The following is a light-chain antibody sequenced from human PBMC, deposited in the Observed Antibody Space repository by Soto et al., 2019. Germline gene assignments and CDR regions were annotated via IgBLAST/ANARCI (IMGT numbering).Light chain of an antibody. J-gene: IGLJ1*01. CDR2: EVN. Sequence: QSSLSHPTSSSGSPGQSVAISCTVTSSDVGGYNYVSWYQQHPGKAPKLMIYEVNKRPSGVPDRFSGSKSGNTASLTVSGLQAEDEADYYCSSYAGSSNVFGTGTKVTVL. V-gene: IGLV2-8*01. CDR3: SSYAGSSNV. CDR1: SSDVGGYNY.